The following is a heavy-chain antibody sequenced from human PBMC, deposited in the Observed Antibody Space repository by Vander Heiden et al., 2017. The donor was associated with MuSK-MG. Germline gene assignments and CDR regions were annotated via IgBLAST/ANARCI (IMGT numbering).Heavy chain of an antibody. Sequence: EVQLVESGGGLVQPGGSLRLSCAASGFTFSTYWMHWVRQAPGKGLEWVSRVNRGGTTTTYADSVKGRFTISRDSATNTLYLQMHGLRAEDTAVYYCVREDYGDFYFDSWGQGALVTVSS. V-gene: IGHV3-74*01. J-gene: IGHJ4*02. D-gene: IGHD4-17*01. CDR2: VNRGGTTT. CDR3: VREDYGDFYFDS. CDR1: GFTFSTYW.